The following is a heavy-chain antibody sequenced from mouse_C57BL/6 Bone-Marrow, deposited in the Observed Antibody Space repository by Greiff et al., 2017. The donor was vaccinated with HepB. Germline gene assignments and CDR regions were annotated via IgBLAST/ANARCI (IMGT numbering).Heavy chain of an antibody. J-gene: IGHJ2*01. CDR2: IYPRSGNT. D-gene: IGHD1-1*01. Sequence: VKLVESGAELARPGASVKLSCKASGYTFTSYGISWVKQRTGQGLEWIGEIYPRSGNTYYNEKFKGKATLTADKSSSTAYMELRSLTSEDSAVYFCARSNPLYYYGSSFDYWGQGTTLTVSS. CDR3: ARSNPLYYYGSSFDY. V-gene: IGHV1-81*01. CDR1: GYTFTSYG.